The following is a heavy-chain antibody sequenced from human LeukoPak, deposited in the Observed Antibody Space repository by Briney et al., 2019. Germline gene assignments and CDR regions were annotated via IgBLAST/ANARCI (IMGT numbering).Heavy chain of an antibody. CDR3: ARQQGIAVAGIY. CDR1: GGSFSGYY. D-gene: IGHD6-19*01. Sequence: PSETLSLTCAVYGGSFSGYYWSWIRQPPGKGLEWIGEINHSGSTNYNPSLKSRVTISVDTSKNQFSLKLSSVTAADTAVYYCARQQGIAVAGIYWGQGTLVTVSS. J-gene: IGHJ4*02. CDR2: INHSGST. V-gene: IGHV4-34*01.